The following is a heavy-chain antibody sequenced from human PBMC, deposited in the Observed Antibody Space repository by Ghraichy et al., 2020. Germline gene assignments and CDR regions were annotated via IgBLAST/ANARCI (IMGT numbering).Heavy chain of an antibody. J-gene: IGHJ6*03. D-gene: IGHD6-13*01. CDR2: IYYSGST. CDR1: GGSISSSSYY. CDR3: ARRGAAAGTGDYYYYYYMDV. Sequence: SETLSLTCTVSGGSISSSSYYWGWIRQPPGKGLEWIGSIYYSGSTYYNPSLKSRVTISVDTSKNQFSLKLSSVTAADTAVYYCARRGAAAGTGDYYYYYYMDVWGKGTTVTVSS. V-gene: IGHV4-39*01.